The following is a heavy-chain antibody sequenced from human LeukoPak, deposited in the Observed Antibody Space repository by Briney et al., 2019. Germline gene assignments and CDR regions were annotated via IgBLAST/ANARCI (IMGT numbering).Heavy chain of an antibody. V-gene: IGHV3-23*01. CDR2: ISGSGGST. J-gene: IGHJ4*02. CDR1: GFTFSSYA. CDR3: AKGYKQLWFYYFDY. D-gene: IGHD5-18*01. Sequence: GGSLRLSCAASGFTFSSYAMSGVRQAPGKGLEWVSAISGSGGSTYYADSVKGRFTISRDNSKNTLYLQMNSLRAEDTAVYYCAKGYKQLWFYYFDYWGQGTLVTVSS.